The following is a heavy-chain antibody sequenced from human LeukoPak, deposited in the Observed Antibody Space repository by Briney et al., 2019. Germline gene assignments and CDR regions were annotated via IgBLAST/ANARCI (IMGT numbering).Heavy chain of an antibody. CDR2: INHRRST. CDR1: GGSISSYY. J-gene: IGHJ6*03. V-gene: IGHV4-34*01. CDR3: ARRVGRWFGERAYYYNYMDV. Sequence: SETLSLTCTVSGGSISSYYGSWIRQPPGKGLEWIGEINHRRSTKYSPSLKSRVTISVDTSKNQFSLRLSSVTAADTAVYYCARRVGRWFGERAYYYNYMDVWGKGTTVTISS. D-gene: IGHD3-10*01.